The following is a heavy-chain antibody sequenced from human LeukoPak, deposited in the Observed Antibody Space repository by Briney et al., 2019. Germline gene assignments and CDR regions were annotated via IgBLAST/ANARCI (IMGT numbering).Heavy chain of an antibody. V-gene: IGHV3-74*01. Sequence: PGGSLRLSCAASGFTFSSYWMHWVRQAPGKGLVWVSRINTDETITTYADSVKGRFTISRENAKNTLYLQMNSLRAEDTAVYYCARATYYYDSSGYRAVYYFDYWGQGTLVTVSS. CDR1: GFTFSSYW. D-gene: IGHD3-22*01. CDR2: INTDETIT. CDR3: ARATYYYDSSGYRAVYYFDY. J-gene: IGHJ4*02.